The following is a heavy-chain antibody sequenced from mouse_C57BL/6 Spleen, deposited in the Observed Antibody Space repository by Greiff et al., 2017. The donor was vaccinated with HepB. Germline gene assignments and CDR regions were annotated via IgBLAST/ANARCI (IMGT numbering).Heavy chain of an antibody. CDR1: GFTFRDYG. J-gene: IGHJ4*01. D-gene: IGHD3-2*02. CDR2: ISSGSSTI. CDR3: ARGSGYAMDY. Sequence: VMLVESGGGLVKPGGSLKLSCAASGFTFRDYGMHWVRQAPEKGLEWVAYISSGSSTIYYADTVKGRFTISRDNAKNTLFLPMTSLRSEDTAMYYCARGSGYAMDYWGQGTSVTVSS. V-gene: IGHV5-17*01.